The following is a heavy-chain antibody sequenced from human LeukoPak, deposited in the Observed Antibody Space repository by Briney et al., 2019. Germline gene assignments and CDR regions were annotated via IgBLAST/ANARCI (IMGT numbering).Heavy chain of an antibody. Sequence: GGSLRLSCAASGFIFSSYGMHWVRQAPGKGLEWVAVISYDGSNKYYADSVKGRFTISRDNPKNTLYLQMNSLRAEDTAVYYCARGRPHGNDYWGQGTLVTVSS. J-gene: IGHJ4*02. CDR3: ARGRPHGNDY. V-gene: IGHV3-30*03. D-gene: IGHD4-23*01. CDR2: ISYDGSNK. CDR1: GFIFSSYG.